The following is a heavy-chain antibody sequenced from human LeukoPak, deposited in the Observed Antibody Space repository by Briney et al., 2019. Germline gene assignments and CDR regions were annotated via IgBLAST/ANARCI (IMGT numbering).Heavy chain of an antibody. J-gene: IGHJ5*02. Sequence: GGSLRLSCAASGFTFSNAWMSWVRQAPGKGLEWVGCIKSKTDDTTTDYAAPVQGRLTISRDNSKNTLYLQMNRQKTEDTAVYCCTTVWFDPWGQGGLVGVCS. CDR2: IKSKTDDTTT. CDR1: GFTFSNAW. CDR3: TTVWFDP. V-gene: IGHV3-15*01.